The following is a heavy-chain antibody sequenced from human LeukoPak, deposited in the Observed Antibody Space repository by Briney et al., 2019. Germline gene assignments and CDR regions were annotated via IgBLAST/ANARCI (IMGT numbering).Heavy chain of an antibody. CDR1: GGSISSSNW. CDR2: IYYSGST. CDR3: ARSPGPSGYDYDY. D-gene: IGHD5-12*01. Sequence: PSETLSLTCAVSGGSISSSNWWSWVRQPPGKGLEWIGYIYYSGSTYYNPSLKSRVTISVDTSKNQFSLKLSSVTAADTAVYYCARSPGPSGYDYDYWGQGTLVTVSS. V-gene: IGHV4-4*02. J-gene: IGHJ4*02.